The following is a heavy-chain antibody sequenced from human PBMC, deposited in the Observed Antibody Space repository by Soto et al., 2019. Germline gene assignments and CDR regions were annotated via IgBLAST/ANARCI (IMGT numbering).Heavy chain of an antibody. CDR1: GGSISSGGYY. CDR2: IYYSGST. Sequence: SETLSLTCTVSGGSISSGGYYWNWIRQRPGKGLECIGYIYYSGSTYYNPSLKSRLSISVDTSKNQLSLKLSSMTAADTAVYYCATNGGYYDASGPKYFQHWGQGTLVTVSS. CDR3: ATNGGYYDASGPKYFQH. V-gene: IGHV4-31*03. D-gene: IGHD3-22*01. J-gene: IGHJ1*01.